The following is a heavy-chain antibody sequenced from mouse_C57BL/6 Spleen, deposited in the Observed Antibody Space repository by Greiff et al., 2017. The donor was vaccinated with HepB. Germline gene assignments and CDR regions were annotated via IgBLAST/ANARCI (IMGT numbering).Heavy chain of an antibody. CDR2: IDPSDSYT. V-gene: IGHV1-69*01. D-gene: IGHD3-2*02. CDR3: ARKRAAQAEYFDV. Sequence: QVQLQQSGAELVMPGASVKLSCKASGYTFTSYWMHWVKQRPGQGLEWIGEIDPSDSYTNYNQKFKGKSTLTVDQSSSTAYMQLSSLTSEDSAVDYCARKRAAQAEYFDVWGTGTTVTVSS. CDR1: GYTFTSYW. J-gene: IGHJ1*03.